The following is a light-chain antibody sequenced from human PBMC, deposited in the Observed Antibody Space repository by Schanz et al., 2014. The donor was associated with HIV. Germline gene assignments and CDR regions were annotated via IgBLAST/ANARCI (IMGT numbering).Light chain of an antibody. CDR3: QQYSNWPPWT. Sequence: EIVLTQSPGTLSLSPRGRTTLSCRASQGVSSNNFASYQQKPGQSPRLLIYGVSIRATGIPVRFSGSGSGTEFTLTISSLQSEDFAVYYCQQYSNWPPWTFGQGTKVEIK. V-gene: IGKV3-15*01. CDR1: QGVSSN. J-gene: IGKJ1*01. CDR2: GVS.